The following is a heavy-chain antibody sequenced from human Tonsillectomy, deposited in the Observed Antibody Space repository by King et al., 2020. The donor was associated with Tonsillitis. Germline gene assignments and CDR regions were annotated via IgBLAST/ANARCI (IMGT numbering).Heavy chain of an antibody. Sequence: VQLVESGGGLVQPGGSLSLSCAASVFTFSSYAMSWVRQAPGRGLEWVSAIIGSGGSTYYADSVKCRFTISRDNSKNTLYLQMSSLRAADTAVYYGAKVNLQGGWSYLYYYYYMDVGGKGTTVTVSS. CDR3: AKVNLQGGWSYLYYYYYMDV. J-gene: IGHJ6*03. D-gene: IGHD2-15*01. CDR1: VFTFSSYA. V-gene: IGHV3-23*04. CDR2: IIGSGGST.